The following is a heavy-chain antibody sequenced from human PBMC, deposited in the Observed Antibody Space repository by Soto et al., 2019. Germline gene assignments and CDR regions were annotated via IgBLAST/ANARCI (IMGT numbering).Heavy chain of an antibody. Sequence: SETLSLTCSVSGDSISNSRFYWAWIRQPPGEGLEWIGSIYHTGNAYYNPSLKSRVTISVDTSKNQFSLKLTSVTAADAALYYCARDFFDSSDYTTNWFDPWGQGTLVSVSS. J-gene: IGHJ5*02. V-gene: IGHV4-39*01. CDR1: GDSISNSRFY. CDR2: IYHTGNA. D-gene: IGHD3-22*01. CDR3: ARDFFDSSDYTTNWFDP.